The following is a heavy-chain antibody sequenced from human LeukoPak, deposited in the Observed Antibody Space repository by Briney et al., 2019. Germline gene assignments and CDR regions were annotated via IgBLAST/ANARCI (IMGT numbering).Heavy chain of an antibody. CDR2: MNPTSGNT. CDR1: GYTFTSYD. D-gene: IGHD3-10*01. CDR3: ARDDGSGSYYSRRGYYYMDV. V-gene: IGHV1-8*01. Sequence: ASVKVSCKASGYTFTSYDINWVRQATGQGLEWMGWMNPTSGNTGYAQKFQGRVTMTRDTSIGTAYMELSSLRSEDSAVYYCARDDGSGSYYSRRGYYYMDVWGKGITVTVSS. J-gene: IGHJ6*03.